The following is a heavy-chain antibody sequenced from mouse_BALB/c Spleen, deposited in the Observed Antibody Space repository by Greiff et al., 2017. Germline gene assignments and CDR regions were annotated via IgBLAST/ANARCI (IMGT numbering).Heavy chain of an antibody. J-gene: IGHJ4*01. V-gene: IGHV6-6*02. CDR1: GFTFSSYW. CDR3: TGMDY. CDR2: IRLKSDNYAT. Sequence: EVKLMESGGGLVQPGGSMKLSCVASGFTFSSYWMSWVRQSPEKGLEWVAEIRLKSDNYATHYAESVKGKFTISRDDSKSRLYLQMNSLRAEDTGIYYCTGMDYWGQGTSVTVSS.